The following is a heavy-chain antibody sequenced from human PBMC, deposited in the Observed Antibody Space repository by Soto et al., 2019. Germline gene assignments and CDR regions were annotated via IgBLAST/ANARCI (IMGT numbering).Heavy chain of an antibody. J-gene: IGHJ4*02. CDR2: IGEDEGDK. CDR1: GFIFSYSS. D-gene: IGHD2-2*01. Sequence: GGSLRLSCTTSGFIFSYSSMTWVRQAPGKGLQWVANIGEDEGDKYYMDSVKGRFTISRDNAKNSLYLQMNSLRPEDTGVYYCVRGASCSDWGQGTLVTVSS. V-gene: IGHV3-7*01. CDR3: VRGASCSD.